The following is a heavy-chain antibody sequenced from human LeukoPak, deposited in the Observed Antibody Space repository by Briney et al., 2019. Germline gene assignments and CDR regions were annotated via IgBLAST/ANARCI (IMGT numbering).Heavy chain of an antibody. V-gene: IGHV1-2*02. CDR3: ARERDNRYCSSNSCYAFDY. Sequence: ASVKVSCKASGYTFTGYSMHWVRQAPGQGLEWMGWINPNSGGTNSAQKFQGRVTMTRDTSISTAYMELSRLRSDDTAVYYCARERDNRYCSSNSCYAFDYWGQGTLVTVSS. J-gene: IGHJ4*02. D-gene: IGHD2-2*01. CDR2: INPNSGGT. CDR1: GYTFTGYS.